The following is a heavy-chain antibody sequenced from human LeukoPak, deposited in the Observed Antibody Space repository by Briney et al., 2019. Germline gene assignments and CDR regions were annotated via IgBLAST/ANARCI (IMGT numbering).Heavy chain of an antibody. Sequence: SSETLSLTCTVSGGSITTYCWTWIRQPPGKGLEWIGYINYSGSTNYNPSLKSRVTISVDTSKNQFSLKLSSVTAADTAVYYCARAQLNLLVDFGMDVWGQGTTVTVSS. D-gene: IGHD1-1*01. CDR2: INYSGST. V-gene: IGHV4-59*01. J-gene: IGHJ6*02. CDR1: GGSITTYC. CDR3: ARAQLNLLVDFGMDV.